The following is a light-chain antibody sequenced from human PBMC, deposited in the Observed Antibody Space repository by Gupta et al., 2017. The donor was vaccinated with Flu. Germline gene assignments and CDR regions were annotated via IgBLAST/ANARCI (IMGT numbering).Light chain of an antibody. V-gene: IGKV3-11*01. CDR1: QSVSSY. CDR2: DAS. CDR3: QQRTKWLYS. J-gene: IGKJ2*03. Sequence: EIVLTQSPATLSLSPGERATLSCRPSQSVSSYFAWYQQKPGQAPRLLVYDASNRATGIPARFSGSGSGTDFTLTISNLEPEDFAVYYCQQRTKWLYSFGQGTKVEIK.